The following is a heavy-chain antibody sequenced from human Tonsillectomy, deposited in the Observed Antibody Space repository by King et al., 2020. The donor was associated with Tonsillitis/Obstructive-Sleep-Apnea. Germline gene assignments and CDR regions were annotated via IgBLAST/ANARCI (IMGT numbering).Heavy chain of an antibody. CDR2: INHSGST. V-gene: IGHV4-34*01. CDR1: GGSFSGYY. D-gene: IGHD4-17*01. J-gene: IGHJ3*02. CDR3: ASSSGAYGDYTDAFDI. Sequence: VQLQQWGAGLLKPSETLSLTCAVYGGSFSGYYWSWLRQPPGKGLEWIGEINHSGSTNYNPSLKSRVTISVDTSKNQFSLKLSSVTAADTAVYYCASSSGAYGDYTDAFDIWGQGTMVTVSS.